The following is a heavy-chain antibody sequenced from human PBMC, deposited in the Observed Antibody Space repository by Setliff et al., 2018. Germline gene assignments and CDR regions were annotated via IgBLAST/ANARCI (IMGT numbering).Heavy chain of an antibody. V-gene: IGHV4-34*01. CDR1: GVSLSGYC. J-gene: IGHJ4*02. CDR3: ARTGTYRYFDY. Sequence: SETLSLTCGIYGVSLSGYCWTWIRQSPGKGLEWIGEVDHTGSTKYTASLKSRVSISTDKSTRKLFLRLNSVTAADTAVYYCARTGTYRYFDYWGWGTLVTVSS. D-gene: IGHD1-1*01. CDR2: VDHTGST.